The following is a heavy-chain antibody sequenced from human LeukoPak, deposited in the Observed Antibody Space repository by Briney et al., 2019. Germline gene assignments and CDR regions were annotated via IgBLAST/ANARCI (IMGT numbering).Heavy chain of an antibody. CDR2: IYYSGSI. J-gene: IGHJ3*02. D-gene: IGHD1-26*01. V-gene: IGHV4-39*01. CDR3: ATPYSGGYHGLDI. Sequence: SETLSLTXTVSGGSISSSRYYWRWIRQPPGKGLDWIGSIYYSGSIYYNPSLRSRVTISVDTSRNQFSLKLSSVTAADTAVYYCATPYSGGYHGLDIWGQGTMITVSS. CDR1: GGSISSSRYY.